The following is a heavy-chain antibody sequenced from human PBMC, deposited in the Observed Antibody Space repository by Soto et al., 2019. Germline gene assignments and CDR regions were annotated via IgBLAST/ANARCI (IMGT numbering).Heavy chain of an antibody. CDR3: ARNPVVAATPAFDI. CDR1: GFTFSSYW. Sequence: GGSLRLSCAASGFTFSSYWMHWVRQAPGKGLVWVSRINSDGSSTSYADSVKGRFTISRDNAKNTLYLQMNSLRAEDTAVYYCARNPVVAATPAFDIWGQGTMVTVSS. CDR2: INSDGSST. J-gene: IGHJ3*02. D-gene: IGHD2-15*01. V-gene: IGHV3-74*01.